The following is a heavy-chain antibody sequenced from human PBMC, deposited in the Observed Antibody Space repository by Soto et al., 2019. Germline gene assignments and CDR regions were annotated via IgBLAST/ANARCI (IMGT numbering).Heavy chain of an antibody. Sequence: PGESLKISCQASGYTFNTYWIGWVRQMPGKGLEWMGIIHPGDSETRYNPSFQGQVTISADKSITTAYLQWSSLKASDTAMYFCARHGNNGPEDTLDVWGQGTMVTVSS. D-gene: IGHD1-1*01. CDR2: IHPGDSET. J-gene: IGHJ6*02. CDR1: GYTFNTYW. CDR3: ARHGNNGPEDTLDV. V-gene: IGHV5-51*01.